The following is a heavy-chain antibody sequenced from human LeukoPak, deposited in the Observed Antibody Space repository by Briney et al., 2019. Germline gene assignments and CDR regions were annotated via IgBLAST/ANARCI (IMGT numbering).Heavy chain of an antibody. V-gene: IGHV3-7*01. CDR1: GFTFTNYW. Sequence: GGSLRLSCAASGFTFTNYWMSWVRQAPGKGLEWVANINQDGGEQYYMESVKGRFTISTDNAKNSLYLQMNSLRAEDTAVYYCARDRVWTVLYWGQGTLVTVSS. CDR2: INQDGGEQ. CDR3: ARDRVWTVLY. J-gene: IGHJ4*02. D-gene: IGHD6-13*01.